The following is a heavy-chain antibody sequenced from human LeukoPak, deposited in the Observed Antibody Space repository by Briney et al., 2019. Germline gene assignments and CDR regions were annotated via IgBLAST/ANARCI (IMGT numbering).Heavy chain of an antibody. CDR1: GFNFRDDW. D-gene: IGHD1-7*01. J-gene: IGHJ4*02. CDR2: IKVNGGDI. Sequence: PGGSLRLSCGASGFNFRDDWMHWVRQAPGKGLVWLSGIKVNGGDIGYADSVRGRFTISRDNDKNTLYLQMRSLRAEDTAVYYCVRDAPGTTPFDHWGQGTLVTVSS. V-gene: IGHV3-74*01. CDR3: VRDAPGTTPFDH.